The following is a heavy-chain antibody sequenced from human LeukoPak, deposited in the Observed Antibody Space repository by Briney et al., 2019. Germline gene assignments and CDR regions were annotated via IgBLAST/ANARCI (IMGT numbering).Heavy chain of an antibody. CDR1: GGTFSSYA. CDR2: IIPIFGTA. J-gene: IGHJ4*02. D-gene: IGHD3-10*01. CDR3: ARQYYYGSGSYDY. V-gene: IGHV1-69*13. Sequence: SVKVSCKASGGTFSSYAISWVRQAPGQGLEWMGGIIPIFGTANYAQKFQGRVTITADESTSTAYMELSSLRSEDTAVYYCARQYYYGSGSYDYWGQGTLVTVSS.